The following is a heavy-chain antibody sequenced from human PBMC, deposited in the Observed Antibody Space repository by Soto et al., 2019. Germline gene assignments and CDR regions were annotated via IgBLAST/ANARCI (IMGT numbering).Heavy chain of an antibody. CDR1: GFTFSSYA. D-gene: IGHD1-1*01. J-gene: IGHJ4*02. CDR2: ISDSGGRT. V-gene: IGHV3-23*01. Sequence: PGGSLRLSCAASGFTFSSYAMSWVRQAPGNGLEWVSAISDSGGRTYYADSVKGRFTISRDNSKNTLYLQMNSLRAEDTAVYYCAKDPSTGSLLLYFDYWGQGALVTVSS. CDR3: AKDPSTGSLLLYFDY.